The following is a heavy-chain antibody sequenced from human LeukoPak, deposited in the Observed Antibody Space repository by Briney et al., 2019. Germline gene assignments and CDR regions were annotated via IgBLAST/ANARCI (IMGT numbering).Heavy chain of an antibody. D-gene: IGHD3-22*01. CDR2: IYYSGST. J-gene: IGHJ4*02. CDR1: GGSISSYY. V-gene: IGHV4-59*07. Sequence: SDTLSLTCTVSGGSISSYYWSWIRQPPGKGLEWIGYIYYSGSTNYNPSLKSRVTKSVDTSKNQFSLKLSSVTAADTAVYYCARAHYYDSSGYYSGLFDYWGQGTLVTVSS. CDR3: ARAHYYDSSGYYSGLFDY.